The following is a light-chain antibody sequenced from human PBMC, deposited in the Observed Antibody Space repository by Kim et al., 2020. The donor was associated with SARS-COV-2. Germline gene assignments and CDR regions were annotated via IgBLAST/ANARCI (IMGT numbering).Light chain of an antibody. CDR2: GAS. CDR3: QQYNNWPLFT. J-gene: IGKJ3*01. CDR1: QSVSSN. V-gene: IGKV3-15*01. Sequence: PGERATLSCRASQSVSSNLAWYQQKPGQAPRLLIYGASTRATGIPARFSGSGSETEFTLTISSLQSEDFAVYYCQQYNNWPLFTFGPGTKVDIK.